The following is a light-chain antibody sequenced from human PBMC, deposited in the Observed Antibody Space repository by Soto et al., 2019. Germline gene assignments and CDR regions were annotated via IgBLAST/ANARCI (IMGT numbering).Light chain of an antibody. CDR2: VAS. V-gene: IGKV3-20*01. CDR1: QSFSSSY. CDR3: HQFASSLT. J-gene: IGKJ1*01. Sequence: EIVLTQSPGTLSLSPGERATLSCRASQSFSSSYFAWYQQKPGQAPRLLIYVASGRATGIPDRFSGSASGTDFTLAISRLEPEDFAVYFCHQFASSLTFGQGTKVEIK.